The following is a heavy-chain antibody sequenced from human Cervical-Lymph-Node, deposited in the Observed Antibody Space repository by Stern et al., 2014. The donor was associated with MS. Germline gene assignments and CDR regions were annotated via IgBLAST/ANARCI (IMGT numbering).Heavy chain of an antibody. V-gene: IGHV3-21*01. D-gene: IGHD2-21*02. Sequence: EAQLVESGGGLVKPGGTLRLSCIASGFDFESYSMSWVRQVPGKGLEWVASSSSSGTKIFYADSVKGRFTISRDNSMKSLYLQMKSLRLEDTATYYCASPHCGGDCWANDQYTMDVWGQGTTVTVSS. J-gene: IGHJ6*02. CDR1: GFDFESYS. CDR3: ASPHCGGDCWANDQYTMDV. CDR2: SSSSGTKI.